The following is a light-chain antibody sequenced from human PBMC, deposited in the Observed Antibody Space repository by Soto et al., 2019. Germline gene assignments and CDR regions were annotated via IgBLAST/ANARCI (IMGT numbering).Light chain of an antibody. CDR2: GAS. Sequence: EIVMTQSPATLSVSPGESATLSCRASQSVRSNLAWYQQKPGQAPRLLIYGASTRATGIPARFSGSGSGTEFTLTISSLQSEDFAVYYCHQYNMWPPPIFGGGTKVDIK. J-gene: IGKJ4*01. CDR1: QSVRSN. V-gene: IGKV3-15*01. CDR3: HQYNMWPPPI.